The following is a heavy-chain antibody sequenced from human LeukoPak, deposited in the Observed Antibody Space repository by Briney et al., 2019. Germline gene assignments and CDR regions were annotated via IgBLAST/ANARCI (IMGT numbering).Heavy chain of an antibody. J-gene: IGHJ4*02. CDR3: ARGTMTTVTTGIGY. Sequence: ASVKVSCKASGYTFTGYYMHWVRQAPGQGLEWMGRINPNSGGTNYAQKFQGRVIMTRDTSISTAYMELSRLRSDDTAVYYCARGTMTTVTTGIGYWGQGTLVTVSS. CDR1: GYTFTGYY. D-gene: IGHD4-17*01. V-gene: IGHV1-2*06. CDR2: INPNSGGT.